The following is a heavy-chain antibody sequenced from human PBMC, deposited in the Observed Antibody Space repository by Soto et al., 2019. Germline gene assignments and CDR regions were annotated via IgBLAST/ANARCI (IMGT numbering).Heavy chain of an antibody. Sequence: QVQLVQSGAEVKKPGASVKVSCKTSGYTFTSYHISWVRQAPGQGLEWMGWISAYNTTTNYAQKFQGRVTMTTDTLTSTAYMELSSLRSDDTAVYYCARDTPPTDYWGQGTLVTVSS. J-gene: IGHJ4*02. CDR2: ISAYNTTT. CDR1: GYTFTSYH. V-gene: IGHV1-18*01. CDR3: ARDTPPTDY.